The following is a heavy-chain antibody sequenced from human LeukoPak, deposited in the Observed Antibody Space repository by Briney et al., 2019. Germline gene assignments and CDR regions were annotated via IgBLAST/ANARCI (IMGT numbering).Heavy chain of an antibody. J-gene: IGHJ6*03. Sequence: ASVRVSCKASGYTFTSYDINWVRQATGQGLEWMGWMNPNSGNTGYAQKFQGRVTMTRNTTISTAYMELSSLRSEDTAVYYCARVAVFLDMDVWGKGTTVTVSS. V-gene: IGHV1-8*01. CDR2: MNPNSGNT. CDR1: GYTFTSYD. D-gene: IGHD3-3*01. CDR3: ARVAVFLDMDV.